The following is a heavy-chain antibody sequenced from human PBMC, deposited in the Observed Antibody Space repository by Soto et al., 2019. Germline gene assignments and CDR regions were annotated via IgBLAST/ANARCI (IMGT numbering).Heavy chain of an antibody. CDR1: GNTFTKFG. CDR2: ISPYTDDP. Sequence: QGQLLQSGVEVKKPGASVKVSCSASGNTFTKFGATWVRQAPGQGLEWVGWISPYTDDPSYAQKFQGRVTMTIDTATSTAYLDLRSLTFDDTAVYYCARVIPGAEAWFHPWGQGTLVTVSS. V-gene: IGHV1-18*01. J-gene: IGHJ5*02. CDR3: ARVIPGAEAWFHP. D-gene: IGHD2-2*01.